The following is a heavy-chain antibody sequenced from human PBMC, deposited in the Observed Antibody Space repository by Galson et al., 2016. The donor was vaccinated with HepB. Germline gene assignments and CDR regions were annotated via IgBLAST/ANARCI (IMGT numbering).Heavy chain of an antibody. Sequence: SLRLSCAASGFTLNNYVMSWVRQVPGRGLESVSSIIGSGATTYYTDPVRGRFTISRDISKNTLYLEMNSLRADDTAVYYCVKRTTATGGYFDYWGQGTLVTVSS. J-gene: IGHJ4*02. D-gene: IGHD2-8*02. CDR1: GFTLNNYV. CDR3: VKRTTATGGYFDY. CDR2: IIGSGATT. V-gene: IGHV3-23*01.